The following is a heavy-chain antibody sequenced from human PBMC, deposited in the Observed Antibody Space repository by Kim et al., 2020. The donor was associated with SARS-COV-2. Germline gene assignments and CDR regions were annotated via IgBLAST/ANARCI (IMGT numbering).Heavy chain of an antibody. CDR1: GFTFSSYG. D-gene: IGHD3-9*01. CDR3: AKSIRYFDWYYYYYGMDV. J-gene: IGHJ6*02. CDR2: ISYDGSNK. Sequence: GGSLRLSCAASGFTFSSYGMHWVRQAPGKGLEWVAVISYDGSNKYYADSVKGRFTISRDNSKNTLYLQMNSLRAEDTAVYYCAKSIRYFDWYYYYYGMDVWGQGTTVTVSS. V-gene: IGHV3-30*18.